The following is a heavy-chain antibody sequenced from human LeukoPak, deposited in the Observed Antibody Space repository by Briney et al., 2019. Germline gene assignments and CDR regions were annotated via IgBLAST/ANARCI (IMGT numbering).Heavy chain of an antibody. CDR3: AREPFFIYGSGSYSFDY. CDR1: GGSISSGSYY. J-gene: IGHJ4*02. V-gene: IGHV4-61*02. D-gene: IGHD3-10*01. CDR2: IYTSGST. Sequence: PSETLSLTCTVSGGSISSGSYYWSWIRQPAGKGLEWIGRIYTSGSTNYNPSLKSRVTISVDTSKNQFSLKLSSATAADTAVYYCAREPFFIYGSGSYSFDYWGQGTLVTVSS.